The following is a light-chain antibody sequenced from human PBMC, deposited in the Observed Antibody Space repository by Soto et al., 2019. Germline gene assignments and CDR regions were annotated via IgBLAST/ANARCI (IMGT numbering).Light chain of an antibody. Sequence: QSVLTQPPSASGTPGQRVTISCSGSISNIGSNTVNWYQQLPGTAPKLLIYNNNRRPSGVPDRFSGSKSGTSASLAISGLQSEDEADYYCAAWDDSLNGVVFGGGTKLTVL. CDR2: NNN. CDR3: AAWDDSLNGVV. CDR1: ISNIGSNT. V-gene: IGLV1-44*01. J-gene: IGLJ2*01.